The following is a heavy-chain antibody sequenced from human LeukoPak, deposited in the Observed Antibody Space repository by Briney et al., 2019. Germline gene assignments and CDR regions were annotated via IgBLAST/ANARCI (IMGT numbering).Heavy chain of an antibody. D-gene: IGHD2-2*01. Sequence: GGSLRLSCAASGFTFSSYAMSWVRQAPGKGLEWVSAISGSGGTTYYADSVKGRFTISRDNSKNTLYLEVNSLRAEDTAIYYCAKDPLGCSSTSCQNGFDPWGQGTLVIVSS. CDR3: AKDPLGCSSTSCQNGFDP. CDR2: ISGSGGTT. CDR1: GFTFSSYA. V-gene: IGHV3-23*01. J-gene: IGHJ5*02.